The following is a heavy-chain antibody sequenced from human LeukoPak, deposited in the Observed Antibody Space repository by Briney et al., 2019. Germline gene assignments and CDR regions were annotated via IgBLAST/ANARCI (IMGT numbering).Heavy chain of an antibody. J-gene: IGHJ3*02. CDR3: AKDTYYYDSSGLGAFDI. D-gene: IGHD3-22*01. Sequence: PGGSLRLSCAASGFTFDDYAMHWVRQAPGKGLEWVSGISWNSGSIGYADSVKGRFTISRDNAKNSLYLQMNSLRAEDTALYYCAKDTYYYDSSGLGAFDIWGQGTMVTVSS. CDR2: ISWNSGSI. V-gene: IGHV3-9*01. CDR1: GFTFDDYA.